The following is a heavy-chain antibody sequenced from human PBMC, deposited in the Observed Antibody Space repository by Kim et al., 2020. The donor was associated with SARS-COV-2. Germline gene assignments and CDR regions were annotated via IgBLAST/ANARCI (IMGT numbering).Heavy chain of an antibody. J-gene: IGHJ4*02. CDR1: GFTFSDHY. Sequence: GGSLRLSCAASGFTFSDHYMDWVRQAPGKGLEWVGRARNKANSNTTEYAASVKGRYTISRDDSKNSLYPQMNSLQAEDTAVYYCARVAGYSYLDYFDYWGQATLDTVSS. CDR3: ARVAGYSYLDYFDY. V-gene: IGHV3-72*01. D-gene: IGHD5-18*01. CDR2: ARNKANSNTT.